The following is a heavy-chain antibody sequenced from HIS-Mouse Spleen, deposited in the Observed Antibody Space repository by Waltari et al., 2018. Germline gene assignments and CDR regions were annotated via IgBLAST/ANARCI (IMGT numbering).Heavy chain of an antibody. J-gene: IGHJ4*02. CDR3: ARLTAAGTY. CDR2: IYYSGST. CDR1: AGPISSSSYY. Sequence: QLQLQESGPGLVQPSETLSLTCTVSAGPISSSSYYWGWIRQPPGKGLEWIGSIYYSGSTYYNPSLKSRVTISVDTSKNQFSLKLSSVTAADTAVYYCARLTAAGTYWGQGTLVTVSS. V-gene: IGHV4-39*07. D-gene: IGHD6-13*01.